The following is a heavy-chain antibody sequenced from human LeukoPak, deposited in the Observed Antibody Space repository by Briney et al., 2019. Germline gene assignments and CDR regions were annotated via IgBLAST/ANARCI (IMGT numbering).Heavy chain of an antibody. Sequence: GASVKVSCKASGYTFTSYGISWVRQAPGLGLEWMGWSSTYNGNTNYAQKFQGRVTMTTDTSTSTAYMELRSLTSDDTAVYYCARVEGGGRRGYWFDPWGQGTLVTVSS. V-gene: IGHV1-18*01. CDR1: GYTFTSYG. D-gene: IGHD3-16*01. CDR3: ARVEGGGRRGYWFDP. J-gene: IGHJ5*02. CDR2: SSTYNGNT.